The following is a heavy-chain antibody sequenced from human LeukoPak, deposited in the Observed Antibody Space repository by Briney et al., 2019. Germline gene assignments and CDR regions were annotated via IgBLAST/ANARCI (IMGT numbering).Heavy chain of an antibody. CDR1: GYIFTGQH. Sequence: ASVKVSCKASGYIFTGQHMHWVRQAPGQGPEWMGWMNPKTGGTTYPRKFRGRVTMTRDTSLTTAYMELTRLTSDDTAVYYCARGGPGGGGSFMDVWGKGTTVSVSS. J-gene: IGHJ6*03. CDR3: ARGGPGGGGSFMDV. V-gene: IGHV1-2*02. D-gene: IGHD3-10*01. CDR2: MNPKTGGT.